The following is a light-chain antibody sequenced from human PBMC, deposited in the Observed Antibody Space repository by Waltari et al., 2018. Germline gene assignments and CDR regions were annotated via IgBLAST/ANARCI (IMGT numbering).Light chain of an antibody. CDR3: QQYNSWPFT. J-gene: IGKJ3*01. Sequence: EKVMTQSPATLSVSPGERATLSCRASQSVINHLAWYQQRPGQAPRLLIYGASSRAAGVPARFSGSGSGTEFILSIDSLQSEDFALYFCQQYNSWPFTFGPGTQVDIK. CDR1: QSVINH. V-gene: IGKV3-15*01. CDR2: GAS.